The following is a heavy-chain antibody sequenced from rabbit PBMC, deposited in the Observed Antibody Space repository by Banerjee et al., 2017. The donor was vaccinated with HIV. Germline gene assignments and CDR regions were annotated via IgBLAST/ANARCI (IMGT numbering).Heavy chain of an antibody. D-gene: IGHD1-1*01. J-gene: IGHJ4*01. V-gene: IGHV1S45*01. CDR3: AREGASSAGYYL. CDR1: GLDFSSSYW. Sequence: EESGGDLVQPEGSLTLTCTASGLDFSSSYWICWVRQAPGKGLEWIACIGAGSSGSTYYASWAKGRFTISKTSSTTVTLQMTSLTAADTATYFCAREGASSAGYYLWGPGTLVTVS. CDR2: IGAGSSGST.